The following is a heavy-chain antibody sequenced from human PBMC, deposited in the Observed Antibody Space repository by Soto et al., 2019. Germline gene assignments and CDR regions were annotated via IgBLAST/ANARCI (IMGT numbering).Heavy chain of an antibody. D-gene: IGHD2-21*01. J-gene: IGHJ3*01. V-gene: IGHV4-4*02. CDR2: TYEGVIF. CDR1: GAAIIKNW. CDR3: ASGMWNAFDV. Sequence: QVQLQESGPGLVKPSETLALTCDVSGAAIIKNWWSWFRQTPGKGLEWIGETYEGVIFNYNPTFRGRVSISTDRSKHQYSLQLTSVTAADTAAYSCASGMWNAFDVLGHGTIVTVSS.